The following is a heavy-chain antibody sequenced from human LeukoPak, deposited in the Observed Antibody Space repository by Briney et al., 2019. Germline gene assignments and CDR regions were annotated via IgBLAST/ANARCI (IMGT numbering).Heavy chain of an antibody. D-gene: IGHD6-19*01. CDR2: ISGNGLGT. CDR1: GFTFSRNA. Sequence: GGSLRLSCAASGFTFSRNAMNWVRQAPGKGLEWVAAISGNGLGTYYADSVKGRFNISRDNSRNTLYLQMNSLRVEDTAVYYCAKVRLTSGYYFDYWGQGTLVTVSS. V-gene: IGHV3-23*01. CDR3: AKVRLTSGYYFDY. J-gene: IGHJ4*02.